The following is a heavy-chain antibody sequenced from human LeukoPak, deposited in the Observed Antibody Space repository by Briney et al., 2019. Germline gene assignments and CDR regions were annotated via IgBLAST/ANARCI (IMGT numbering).Heavy chain of an antibody. D-gene: IGHD5-24*01. Sequence: PGGSLRLSCAASGFTFSNYIMHWVRQAPGKGLEWVAFIRYDGSNKYYGDSVKGRFIISRDISKNTLYLQMSSLRANDTAVYYCARPPFHGSESRQIELWGQGTLVTVSS. CDR1: GFTFSNYI. J-gene: IGHJ4*02. CDR3: ARPPFHGSESRQIEL. V-gene: IGHV3-30*02. CDR2: IRYDGSNK.